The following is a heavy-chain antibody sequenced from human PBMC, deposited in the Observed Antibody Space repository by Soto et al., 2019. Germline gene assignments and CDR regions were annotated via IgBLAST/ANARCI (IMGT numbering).Heavy chain of an antibody. Sequence: QVQLAQSGAEVKKPGSSVKISCKASGRSFRTYGISWVRQAPGQGRQWMGRIIPLDGKTNYAQEVQGRVTFTADKSTTTAYLILSGLRSDDTAIYYCAREATDYFDKWGQGTLVTVSS. V-gene: IGHV1-69*04. J-gene: IGHJ4*02. CDR1: GRSFRTYG. CDR3: AREATDYFDK. CDR2: IIPLDGKT.